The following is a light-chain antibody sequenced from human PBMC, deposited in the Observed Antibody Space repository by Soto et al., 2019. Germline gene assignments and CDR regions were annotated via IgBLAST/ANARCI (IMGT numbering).Light chain of an antibody. Sequence: EVVLTQSTATLSLSPGERATLSCRASQSVSSYVAWYHQRLGQAPRLLINDASNRAAGIPARFSARGSGTDFTLTISSLEPEDFAVYYCQQRHNRFSISFGQGKRLEIK. V-gene: IGKV3-11*01. J-gene: IGKJ5*01. CDR3: QQRHNRFSIS. CDR1: QSVSSY. CDR2: DAS.